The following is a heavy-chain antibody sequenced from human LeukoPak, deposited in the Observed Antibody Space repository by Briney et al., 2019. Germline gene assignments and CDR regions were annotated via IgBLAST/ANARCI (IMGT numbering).Heavy chain of an antibody. CDR2: ISWNSGSI. CDR3: AKGRMTTAFDWFDP. J-gene: IGHJ5*02. D-gene: IGHD4-17*01. CDR1: GFIFDDYA. V-gene: IGHV3-9*01. Sequence: GGSLRLSCAASGFIFDDYAMHWVRQAPGKGLEWVSGISWNSGSIGYADSVKGRFTISRDNAKNSLYLQMNSLRAEDTALYYCAKGRMTTAFDWFDPWGQGTLVTVSS.